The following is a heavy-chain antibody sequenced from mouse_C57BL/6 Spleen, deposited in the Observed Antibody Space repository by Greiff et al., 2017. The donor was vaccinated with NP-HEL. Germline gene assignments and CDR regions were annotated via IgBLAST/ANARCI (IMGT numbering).Heavy chain of an antibody. CDR1: GFSLTSYA. CDR2: IWTGGGT. D-gene: IGHD2-3*01. J-gene: IGHJ4*01. CDR3: ARNPDGYWYAMDY. V-gene: IGHV2-9-1*01. Sequence: VKLQESGPGLVAPSQSLSITCTVSGFSLTSYAISWVRQPPGKGLEWLGVIWTGGGTNYNSALKSRLSISKDNSKSQVFLKMNSLQTDDTARYYCARNPDGYWYAMDYWGQGTSVTVSS.